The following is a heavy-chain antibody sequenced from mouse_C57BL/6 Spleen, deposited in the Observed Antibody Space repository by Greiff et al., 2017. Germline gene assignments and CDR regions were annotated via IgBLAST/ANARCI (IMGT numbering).Heavy chain of an antibody. CDR2: IYPGDGDT. CDR1: GYAFSSSW. V-gene: IGHV1-82*01. CDR3: ARLGPDWYFGV. D-gene: IGHD4-1*01. J-gene: IGHJ1*03. Sequence: QVQLQQSGPELVKPGASVKISCKASGYAFSSSWMNWVKQRPGKGLEWIGRIYPGDGDTNYNGKFKGKATLTADKSSSTAYMQLSSLTSEDSAVYFGARLGPDWYFGVWGTGTTVTVSS.